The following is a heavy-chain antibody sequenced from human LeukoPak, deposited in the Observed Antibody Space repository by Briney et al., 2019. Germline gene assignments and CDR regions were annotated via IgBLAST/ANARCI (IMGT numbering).Heavy chain of an antibody. D-gene: IGHD3-22*01. Sequence: GGSLRLSCAASGFTFSSYWMSWVRQAPGKGLEWVANIKQDGSEKYYVDSVKGRFTISRDNAKNSLYLQMNSLRAEDTAVYYCARVLSDYDSSGSDYWGQGTLVTVSS. V-gene: IGHV3-7*04. CDR3: ARVLSDYDSSGSDY. J-gene: IGHJ4*02. CDR1: GFTFSSYW. CDR2: IKQDGSEK.